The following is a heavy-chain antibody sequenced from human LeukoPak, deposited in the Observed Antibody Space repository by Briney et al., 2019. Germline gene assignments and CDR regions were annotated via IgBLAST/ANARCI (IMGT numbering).Heavy chain of an antibody. Sequence: GGSLRLSCAASGFTFSSYAMSSVRQAPGKGLEWVSAISGSGGSTYYADSVKVRFTISRDKSNNTLYLQMNSLRAEDTAVYYCAKNGDRGAYCSGGSCYPYYYYYMDVWGRGTTVTISS. V-gene: IGHV3-23*01. CDR3: AKNGDRGAYCSGGSCYPYYYYYMDV. D-gene: IGHD2-15*01. CDR1: GFTFSSYA. J-gene: IGHJ6*03. CDR2: ISGSGGST.